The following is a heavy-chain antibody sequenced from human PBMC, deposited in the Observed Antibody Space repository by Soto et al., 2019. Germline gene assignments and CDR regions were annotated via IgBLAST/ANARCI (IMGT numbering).Heavy chain of an antibody. Sequence: SETLSLTCAVSGASINSSDDYYWSGIRQPPGKMLEWIGYIYYSGSTYYNPSLKSRITISTDTYTNQFSLNLSSVTAADTAVYYCARASSTMIKLVYYYAMDVWGQGTTVTVSS. J-gene: IGHJ6*02. CDR1: GASINSSDDYY. V-gene: IGHV4-30-4*02. D-gene: IGHD3-22*01. CDR3: ARASSTMIKLVYYYAMDV. CDR2: IYYSGST.